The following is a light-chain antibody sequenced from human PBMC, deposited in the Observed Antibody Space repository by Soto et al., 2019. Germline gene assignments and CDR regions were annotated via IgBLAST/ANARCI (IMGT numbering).Light chain of an antibody. Sequence: QSALTQPASVSGSPGQSITISCTGTSSDIGHYDYVSWYQQHPGKAPKRMIYHVTYRPSGVSNRYSGSKSGNSASLTISGLQADDEADYYCCSITNSHNYVLGSGTKVT. CDR1: SSDIGHYDY. CDR3: CSITNSHNYV. V-gene: IGLV2-14*03. CDR2: HVT. J-gene: IGLJ1*01.